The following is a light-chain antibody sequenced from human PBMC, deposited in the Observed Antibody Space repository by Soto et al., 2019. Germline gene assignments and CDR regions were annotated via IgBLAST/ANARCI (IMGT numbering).Light chain of an antibody. CDR2: GNS. Sequence: QAVVTQPPSVSGAPGQRVTISCTGSSSNIGAGYDVHWYQQLPGTAPKLLIYGNSNRPSGVPDRFSGSKSGTSASLAITGLQAEDEADYCCQSYDSSLSGSNYVFGTGTKLTVL. V-gene: IGLV1-40*01. CDR3: QSYDSSLSGSNYV. J-gene: IGLJ1*01. CDR1: SSNIGAGYD.